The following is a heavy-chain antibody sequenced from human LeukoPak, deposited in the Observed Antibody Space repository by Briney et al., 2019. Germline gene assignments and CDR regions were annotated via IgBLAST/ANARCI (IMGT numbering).Heavy chain of an antibody. J-gene: IGHJ4*02. Sequence: SETLSLTCTVSGGSISSYYWSWLRQPPGKGLEWIGYIYDIGSTSYNPPLKSRVTISVDTSSNQFSLMLTSVTAADTAVYYCARGTKTGYTGHDWNYWGQGSLVSVSS. V-gene: IGHV4-59*13. D-gene: IGHD5-12*01. CDR3: ARGTKTGYTGHDWNY. CDR2: IYDIGST. CDR1: GGSISSYY.